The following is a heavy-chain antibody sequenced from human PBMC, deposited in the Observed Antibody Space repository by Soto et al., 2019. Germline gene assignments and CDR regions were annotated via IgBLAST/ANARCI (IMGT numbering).Heavy chain of an antibody. V-gene: IGHV4-38-2*02. CDR2: IYRPGNS. Sequence: PSETLSLTCNVTGFSISSGFYWSWARQTPGKGLEWIGSIYRPGNSYRNPSLEGRLIVSMDLSNNQFFLKLASVTAADTAIYYCAREKVGATFFDNWGQGTQVTVSS. CDR1: GFSISSGFY. CDR3: AREKVGATFFDN. J-gene: IGHJ4*02. D-gene: IGHD1-26*01.